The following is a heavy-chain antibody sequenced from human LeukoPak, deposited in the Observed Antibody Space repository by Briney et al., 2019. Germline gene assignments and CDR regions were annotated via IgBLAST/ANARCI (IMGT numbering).Heavy chain of an antibody. CDR3: ARSDSSGYYVDY. CDR2: IYYSGST. Sequence: SETLSLTCTVSGGSISSGDYYWSWIRQHPGKGLEWIGYIYYSGSTYYNPSLKSRVTISVDTSKNQFSLKLSSVTAADTAVYYCARSDSSGYYVDYWGQGTLVTVSS. J-gene: IGHJ4*02. CDR1: GGSISSGDYY. V-gene: IGHV4-31*03. D-gene: IGHD3-22*01.